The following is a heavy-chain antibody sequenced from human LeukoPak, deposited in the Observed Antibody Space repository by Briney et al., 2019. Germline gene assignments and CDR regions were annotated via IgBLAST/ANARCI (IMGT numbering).Heavy chain of an antibody. CDR1: GFTFSDYY. CDR2: ISSSGSTI. D-gene: IGHD3-22*01. J-gene: IGHJ3*02. V-gene: IGHV3-11*01. CDR3: ARRDYYDSSGYRVSGAFDI. Sequence: GGSLRLSCAASGFTFSDYYMSWIRQAPGKGLEWVSYISSSGSTIYYADPVTGRFTISRDNTKNSLYLQMNSLRAEDTAVYYCARRDYYDSSGYRVSGAFDIWGQGTMVTVSS.